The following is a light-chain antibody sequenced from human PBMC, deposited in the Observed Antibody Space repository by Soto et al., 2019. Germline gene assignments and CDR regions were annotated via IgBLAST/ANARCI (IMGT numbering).Light chain of an antibody. V-gene: IGKV3-20*01. CDR3: QQYGTLPLT. J-gene: IGKJ4*01. CDR2: GAS. Sequence: EIVLTQSPATLSLSPGERATLSCRASQSVGGYLAWYQQRPGQAPRVLIFGASSRATGIPDRFSGSGSGTDFTLTISRLEPEDFAVFYCQQYGTLPLTFGGGTKVDIK. CDR1: QSVGGY.